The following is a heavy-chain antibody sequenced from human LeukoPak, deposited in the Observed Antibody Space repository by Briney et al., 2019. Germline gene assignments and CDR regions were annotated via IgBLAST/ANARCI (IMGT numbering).Heavy chain of an antibody. D-gene: IGHD6-13*01. CDR1: GFTFSTNA. CDR3: ARGSYSSSWYGGYFDS. CDR2: ISYDGSNK. V-gene: IGHV3-30*04. J-gene: IGHJ4*02. Sequence: PGRSLRLSCAASGFTFSTNAMHSVRQAPGKGLEWVAVISYDGSNKYHADSVKGRFTISRDNSRNTLYLQMNSLRPEDTAVYYCARGSYSSSWYGGYFDSWGQGTLVTVSS.